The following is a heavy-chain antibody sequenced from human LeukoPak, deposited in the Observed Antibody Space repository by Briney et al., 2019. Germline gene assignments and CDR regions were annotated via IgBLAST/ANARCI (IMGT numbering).Heavy chain of an antibody. CDR2: IYYSGST. D-gene: IGHD1-26*01. CDR1: GGSISSGDYY. J-gene: IGHJ4*02. Sequence: SETLSLTCTVSGGSISSGDYYWSWIRQPPGTGLEWIGYIYYSGSTYYNPSLKSRVTISVDTSKNQFSLKLSSVTAADTAVYYCARGVGAQFDYWGQGTLVTVSS. V-gene: IGHV4-30-4*08. CDR3: ARGVGAQFDY.